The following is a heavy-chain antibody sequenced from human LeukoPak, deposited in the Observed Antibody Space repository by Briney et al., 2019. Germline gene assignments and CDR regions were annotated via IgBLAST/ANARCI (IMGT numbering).Heavy chain of an antibody. Sequence: SGGSLRLSCAASGFTFSSYSMNWVRQAPGKGLAWVSSISSSSSYIYYADSVKGRFTISRDNAKNSLYLQMNSLRAEDTAVYYCARVEMVAAAGKVDYWGQGTLVTVSS. CDR3: ARVEMVAAAGKVDY. D-gene: IGHD6-13*01. CDR2: ISSSSSYI. J-gene: IGHJ4*02. V-gene: IGHV3-21*01. CDR1: GFTFSSYS.